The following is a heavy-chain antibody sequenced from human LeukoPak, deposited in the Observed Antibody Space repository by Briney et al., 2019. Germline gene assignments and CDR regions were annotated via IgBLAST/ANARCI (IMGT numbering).Heavy chain of an antibody. CDR2: INPSGGST. J-gene: IGHJ5*02. CDR3: ARALDSGSYNTTGVDWFDP. CDR1: GYTFTGYY. D-gene: IGHD1-26*01. V-gene: IGHV1-46*01. Sequence: GASVKVSCKASGYTFTGYYMHWVRQAPGQGLEWMGIINPSGGSTSYAQKFQGRVTMTRDTSTSTVYMELSSLRSEDTAVYYCARALDSGSYNTTGVDWFDPWGQGTLVTVSS.